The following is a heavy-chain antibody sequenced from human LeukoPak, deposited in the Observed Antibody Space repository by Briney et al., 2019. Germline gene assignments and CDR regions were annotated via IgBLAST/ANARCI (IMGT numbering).Heavy chain of an antibody. V-gene: IGHV1-2*02. D-gene: IGHD3-22*01. CDR1: GYTFTSYY. J-gene: IGHJ4*02. CDR2: INPNSGGT. CDR3: ARAVYYDSSGYLGYFDY. Sequence: ASVKVSCKASGYTFTSYYMHWVRQAPGQGLEWMGWINPNSGGTNYAQKFQGRVTMTRDTSISTAYMELSRLRSDDTAVYYCARAVYYDSSGYLGYFDYWGQGTLVTVSS.